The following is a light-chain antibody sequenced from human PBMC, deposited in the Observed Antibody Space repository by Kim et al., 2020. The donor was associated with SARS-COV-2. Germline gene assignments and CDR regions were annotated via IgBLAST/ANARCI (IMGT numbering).Light chain of an antibody. CDR1: NIGTKH. V-gene: IGLV3-9*01. Sequence: SVARGQTAKIPGAGNNIGTKHVHWYQQKSGQAPVTVIYKHGNLASGIPERFSGSNSGNTATLTISRAQAGDEADYYCQVWDSNTVVFGGGTKVTVL. J-gene: IGLJ3*02. CDR3: QVWDSNTVV. CDR2: KHG.